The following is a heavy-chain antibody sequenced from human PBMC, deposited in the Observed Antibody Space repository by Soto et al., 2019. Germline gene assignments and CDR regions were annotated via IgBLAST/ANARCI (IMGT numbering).Heavy chain of an antibody. J-gene: IGHJ2*01. CDR3: ARGHCSRSSCNHFGYLDL. V-gene: IGHV1-69*13. CDR2: IIPIFGTA. CDR1: GGTFSSYA. Sequence: ASVKVSCKASGGTFSSYAISWVRQAPGQGLEWMGGIIPIFGTANYAQKFQGKVTITAYESPSTAYMELSSLRSEDTAVDYCARGHCSRSSCNHFGYLDLWGRGTLVTVSS. D-gene: IGHD2-2*01.